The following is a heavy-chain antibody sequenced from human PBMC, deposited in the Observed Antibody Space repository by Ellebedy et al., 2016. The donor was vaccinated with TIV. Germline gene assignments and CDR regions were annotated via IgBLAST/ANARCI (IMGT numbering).Heavy chain of an antibody. CDR3: ARDPVGVGPAFDI. CDR2: ISGSGGNT. D-gene: IGHD4-23*01. CDR1: GFTFSSYT. J-gene: IGHJ3*02. Sequence: GESLKISCAASGFTFSSYTTMSWVRQVPGKGLEWVSSISGSGGNTYYADSVKGRFTISRDNSKDTLYLQVNSLRAEDTAVYYCARDPVGVGPAFDIWGQGTMVTVSS. V-gene: IGHV3-23*01.